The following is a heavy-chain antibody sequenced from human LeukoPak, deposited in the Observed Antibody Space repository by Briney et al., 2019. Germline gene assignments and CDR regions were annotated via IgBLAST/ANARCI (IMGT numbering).Heavy chain of an antibody. D-gene: IGHD3-16*02. V-gene: IGHV4-39*01. CDR3: ARHVWGSYRYFDY. Sequence: SETLSLTCTVSGGSISSSSYYWGWIRQPPGKGLEWIGSIYYSGSTYYNPSLKSRVTISADTSKNQFSLKLRSVTAADTAVYYCARHVWGSYRYFDYWGQGTLVTVSS. CDR1: GGSISSSSYY. J-gene: IGHJ4*02. CDR2: IYYSGST.